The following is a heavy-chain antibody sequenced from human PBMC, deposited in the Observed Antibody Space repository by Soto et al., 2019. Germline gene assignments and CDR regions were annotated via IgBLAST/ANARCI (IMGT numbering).Heavy chain of an antibody. D-gene: IGHD5-18*01. CDR1: GGSFSDYY. Sequence: SETLSLTCAVYGGSFSDYYWSWIRQPPGKGLEWIGEINHTGSTNYNPSLKSRVTISVDTSKNQFSLKLSSVTAADTAVYYCARGAMVQFDYWGQGTLVTVSS. CDR2: INHTGST. V-gene: IGHV4-34*01. CDR3: ARGAMVQFDY. J-gene: IGHJ4*02.